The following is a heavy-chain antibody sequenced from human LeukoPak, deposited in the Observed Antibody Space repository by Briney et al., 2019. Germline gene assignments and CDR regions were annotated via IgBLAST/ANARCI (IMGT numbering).Heavy chain of an antibody. CDR2: ISSNGGST. CDR3: ARGSSYGYNY. CDR1: GFTFSSYA. D-gene: IGHD5-18*01. J-gene: IGHJ4*02. V-gene: IGHV3-64*01. Sequence: GGSLRLSCAASGFTFSSYAMHWVRQAPGKGLEYVSAISSNGGSTYYANSVKGRFTISRDNSKNTLYLQMGSLRAEDMAVYYCARGSSYGYNYWGQGTLVTVSS.